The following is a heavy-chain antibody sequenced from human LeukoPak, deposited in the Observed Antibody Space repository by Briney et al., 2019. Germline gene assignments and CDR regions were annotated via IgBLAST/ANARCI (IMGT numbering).Heavy chain of an antibody. CDR1: GFTFSSYS. J-gene: IGHJ3*02. D-gene: IGHD1-26*01. CDR2: ISSSSSYI. CDR3: ARDLVRGSYWTCALDI. V-gene: IGHV3-21*01. Sequence: GGSLRLSCAASGFTFSSYSMNWVRQAPGKGLEWVSSISSSSSYIYYADSVKGRFTISRDNAKNSLYLQMNSLRAEDTAVYYCARDLVRGSYWTCALDIWGQGTMVTVSS.